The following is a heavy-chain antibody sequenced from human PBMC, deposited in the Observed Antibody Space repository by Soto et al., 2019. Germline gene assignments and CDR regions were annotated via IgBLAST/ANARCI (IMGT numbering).Heavy chain of an antibody. J-gene: IGHJ4*02. D-gene: IGHD6-19*01. V-gene: IGHV1-46*01. CDR2: INPSGGGT. CDR1: GFTFTSYC. Sequence: QVQLVQSGAEVKKPGASVKVSCKTSGFTFTSYCMHWVRQAPGQGLEWMGIINPSGGGTSYAQKFQGRVTMTRDTSTSTAYMEMSSLRYEDTAMYYCATYYCAREGSSGWPFDYWGLGTLVTVSS. CDR3: ATYYCAREGSSGWPFDY.